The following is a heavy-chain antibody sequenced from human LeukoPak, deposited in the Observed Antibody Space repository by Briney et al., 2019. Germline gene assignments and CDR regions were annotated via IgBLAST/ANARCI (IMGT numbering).Heavy chain of an antibody. D-gene: IGHD4-23*01. CDR1: GGSITSDY. CDR3: ARGRYGGYFDC. Sequence: PSETLSLTCIVSGGSITSDYWSWIRRPPGKGPEWIGYIENSGRTEYNPSLMSRITISVDTSKIQFSLMLSPVTAADTAVYYCARGRYGGYFDCWGQGTLVTVSS. CDR2: IENSGRT. V-gene: IGHV4-59*01. J-gene: IGHJ4*02.